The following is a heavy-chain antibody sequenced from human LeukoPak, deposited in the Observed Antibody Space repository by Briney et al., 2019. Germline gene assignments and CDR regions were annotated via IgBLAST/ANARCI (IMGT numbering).Heavy chain of an antibody. CDR3: ARVESWEHSGSSQDAFDI. CDR2: INPNSGGT. CDR1: GYTFTGYY. D-gene: IGHD1-26*01. J-gene: IGHJ3*02. Sequence: ASVKVSCKASGYTFTGYYMHWVRQAPGQGLEWMGWINPNSGGTNYAQKFQGRVTMTRDTSISTAYMELSRLRSEDTAVYYCARVESWEHSGSSQDAFDIWGQGTMVTVSS. V-gene: IGHV1-2*02.